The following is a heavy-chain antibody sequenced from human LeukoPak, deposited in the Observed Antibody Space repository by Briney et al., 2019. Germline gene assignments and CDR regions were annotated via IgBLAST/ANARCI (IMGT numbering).Heavy chain of an antibody. J-gene: IGHJ3*02. D-gene: IGHD3-3*01. CDR3: ANYDFWSGQRAFDI. V-gene: IGHV3-30*02. CDR2: IRYDGSNK. CDR1: GFTFSSYG. Sequence: GGSLRLSCAASGFTFSSYGMHWVRQAPGKGREWVAFIRYDGSNKYYADSVKGRFTISRENNKNTVYMKMNSLRAEDTAVYYCANYDFWSGQRAFDIWGQGTMVTVSS.